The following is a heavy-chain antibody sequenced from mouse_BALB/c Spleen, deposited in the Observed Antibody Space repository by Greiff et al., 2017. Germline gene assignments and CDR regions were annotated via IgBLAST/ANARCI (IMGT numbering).Heavy chain of an antibody. V-gene: IGHV1-69*02. Sequence: VKLQQPGAELVKPGASVKLSCKASGYTFTSYWMHWVKQRPGQGLEWIGEIDPSDSYTNYNQKFKGKATLTVDKSSSTAYMQLSSLTSEDSAVYYCARGDYDGYWGQGTTLTVSS. J-gene: IGHJ2*01. CDR3: ARGDYDGY. CDR2: IDPSDSYT. D-gene: IGHD2-4*01. CDR1: GYTFTSYW.